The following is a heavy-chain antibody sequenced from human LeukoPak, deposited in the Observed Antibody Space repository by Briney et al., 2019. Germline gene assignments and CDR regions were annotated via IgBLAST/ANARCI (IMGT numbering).Heavy chain of an antibody. J-gene: IGHJ4*02. D-gene: IGHD5-18*01. CDR2: IWYDGSNK. CDR1: GFTLSSYG. V-gene: IGHV3-33*01. CDR3: ARVLGTAMAYYFDY. Sequence: GGSLRLSCAASGFTLSSYGMHWVRQAPGKGLEWVAVIWYDGSNKYYADSVKGRFTISRDNSKNTLYLQMNSLRAEDTAVYYCARVLGTAMAYYFDYWGQGTLVTVSS.